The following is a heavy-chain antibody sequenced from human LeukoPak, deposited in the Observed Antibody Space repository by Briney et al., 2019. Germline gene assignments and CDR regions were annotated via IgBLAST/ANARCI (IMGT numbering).Heavy chain of an antibody. CDR2: ISAYNGNT. CDR3: ARDLRIAAAGIEY. V-gene: IGHV1-18*03. J-gene: IGHJ4*02. D-gene: IGHD6-13*01. CDR1: GYDFSSYD. Sequence: ASVKVSCKASGYDFSSYDINWVRQATGQGLEWMGWISAYNGNTNYAQKLQGRVTMTTDTSTSTAYMELRSLRSDDMAVYYCARDLRIAAAGIEYWGQGTLVTVSS.